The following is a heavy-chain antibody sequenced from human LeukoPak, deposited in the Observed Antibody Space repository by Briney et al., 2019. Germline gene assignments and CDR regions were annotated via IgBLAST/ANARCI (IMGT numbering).Heavy chain of an antibody. CDR3: AREVIGGYDFSLFWYFDL. CDR1: GGSISSGDYY. Sequence: SETLSLTCTVSGGSISSGDYYWSWIRQPPGKGLEWIGYIYYSGSTYYNPSLKSRVTISVDTSKNQFSLKLSSVTAADTAVYYCAREVIGGYDFSLFWYFDLWGRGTLVTVSS. D-gene: IGHD5-12*01. J-gene: IGHJ2*01. V-gene: IGHV4-30-4*01. CDR2: IYYSGST.